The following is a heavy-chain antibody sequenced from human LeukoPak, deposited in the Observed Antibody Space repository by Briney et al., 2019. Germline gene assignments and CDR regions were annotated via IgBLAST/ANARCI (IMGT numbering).Heavy chain of an antibody. D-gene: IGHD6-13*01. J-gene: IGHJ4*02. CDR1: GFTFSSYA. V-gene: IGHV3-23*01. CDR3: AKTLGSSWYGSDY. CDR2: ISGIGSST. Sequence: GGSLRLSCAASGFTFSSYAMTWVRQAPGKGLEWVSGISGIGSSTYYADSVKGRFTISRDNSKNTLYLQMNSLRAEDTAVYYCAKTLGSSWYGSDYWGQGTLVTVSS.